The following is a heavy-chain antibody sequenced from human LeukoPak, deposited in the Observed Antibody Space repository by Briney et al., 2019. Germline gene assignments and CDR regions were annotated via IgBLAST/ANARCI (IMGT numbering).Heavy chain of an antibody. D-gene: IGHD5-18*01. Sequence: SVKVSCKASGYTFTSYDINWVRQATGQGLEWMGGIIPIFGTANYAQKFQGRVTITTDESTSTAYMELSSLRSEDTAVYYCAREGIQLWLYYMDVWGKGTTVTVSS. V-gene: IGHV1-69*05. CDR2: IIPIFGTA. CDR1: GYTFTSYD. J-gene: IGHJ6*03. CDR3: AREGIQLWLYYMDV.